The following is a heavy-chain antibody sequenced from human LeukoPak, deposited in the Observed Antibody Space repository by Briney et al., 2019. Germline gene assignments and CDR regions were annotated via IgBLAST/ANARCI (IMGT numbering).Heavy chain of an antibody. CDR1: GGSISSGSYY. CDR2: MYTSGST. Sequence: SETLSLTCTVSGGSISSGSYYWSWIRQPAGQGLEYIGRMYTSGSTNYNPSLKSRVTISVDTSKNQFSLKLSSVTAADTAVYYCARVREAPVGATLGDTEDAFDIWGQGTMVTVSS. CDR3: ARVREAPVGATLGDTEDAFDI. J-gene: IGHJ3*02. D-gene: IGHD1-26*01. V-gene: IGHV4-61*02.